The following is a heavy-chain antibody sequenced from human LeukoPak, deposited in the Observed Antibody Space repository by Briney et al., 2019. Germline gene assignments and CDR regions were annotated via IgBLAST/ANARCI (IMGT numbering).Heavy chain of an antibody. J-gene: IGHJ3*02. CDR2: ISWKSGSI. V-gene: IGHV3-9*01. D-gene: IGHD4-23*01. Sequence: GRSLRLSCAASGFTFDEYAIHWVRQAPGKGLGWVSGISWKSGSIGYADSVKGRFTISRDNAKNSLYLQMNRLRVEDTALYYCANIPRRLTSVAGEAIDIWGQGTMVTVSS. CDR3: ANIPRRLTSVAGEAIDI. CDR1: GFTFDEYA.